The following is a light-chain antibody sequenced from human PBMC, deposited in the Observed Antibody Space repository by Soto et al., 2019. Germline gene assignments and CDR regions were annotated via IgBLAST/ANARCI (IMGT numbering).Light chain of an antibody. CDR1: QSVSSY. Sequence: EIVLTQSPATLSLSPGERATLSCRASQSVSSYLAWYQQKPGQASRLLIYDASNRATSISARFSGSGSGTDFTLTISSLEPEDFAVYYCQQRSKWPPEVTFGQGTRLEIK. CDR2: DAS. CDR3: QQRSKWPPEVT. V-gene: IGKV3-11*01. J-gene: IGKJ5*01.